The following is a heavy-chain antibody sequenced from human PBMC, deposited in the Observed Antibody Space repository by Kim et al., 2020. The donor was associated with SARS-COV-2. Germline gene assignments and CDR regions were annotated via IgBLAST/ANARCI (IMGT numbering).Heavy chain of an antibody. J-gene: IGHJ5*02. V-gene: IGHV1-69*13. CDR2: IIPIFGTA. CDR3: AGITMVRGVPNWWFDP. D-gene: IGHD3-10*01. Sequence: SVKVSCKASGGTFSSYAISWVRQAPGQGLEWMGGIIPIFGTANYAQKFRGRVTITADESTSTAYMELSSLRSEDTAVYYCAGITMVRGVPNWWFDPWGQGTLVTVSS. CDR1: GGTFSSYA.